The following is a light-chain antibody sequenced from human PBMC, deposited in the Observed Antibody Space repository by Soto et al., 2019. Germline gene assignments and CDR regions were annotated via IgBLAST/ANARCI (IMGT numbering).Light chain of an antibody. J-gene: IGLJ2*01. CDR3: LSDTPSNTLVV. CDR1: SSDVGTYDY. V-gene: IGLV2-14*03. CDR2: DVA. Sequence: QSVLTQPASVSGSPGQSITISCTGSSSDVGTYDYVSWYQQHPGKAPKLIIYDVANRPSGVSYRFSGSKSGNTASLTISGLQADDEADYFCLSDTPSNTLVVFGGGTKLTVL.